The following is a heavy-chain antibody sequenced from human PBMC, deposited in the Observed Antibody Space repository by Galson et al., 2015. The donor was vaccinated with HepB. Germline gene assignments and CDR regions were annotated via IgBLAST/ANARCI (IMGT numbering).Heavy chain of an antibody. Sequence: SLRLSCAASGFTFTSHWMYWVRQAPGKGLEWISRINNEGTGTMYADSVKGRFSISRDNSKNTVYLQMSSLRAEDTAFYYCARGDYLVPRGVEVDYYYHGLDVWGQGTTVTVSS. CDR1: GFTFTSHW. CDR2: INNEGTGT. D-gene: IGHD2-21*01. CDR3: ARGDYLVPRGVEVDYYYHGLDV. J-gene: IGHJ6*02. V-gene: IGHV3-74*03.